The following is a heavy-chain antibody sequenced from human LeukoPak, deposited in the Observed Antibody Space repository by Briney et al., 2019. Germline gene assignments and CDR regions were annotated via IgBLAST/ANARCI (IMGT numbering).Heavy chain of an antibody. Sequence: GASVKVSCKASGYTFTSYDINWVRQATGQGLEWMGWMNPNSGNTGYAQKFQGRVTITRNTSISTAYMELSSLRSEDTAVYYCARGKGKRGLPAAYDAFDIWGQGTMVTVSS. CDR1: GYTFTSYD. V-gene: IGHV1-8*03. CDR3: ARGKGKRGLPAAYDAFDI. J-gene: IGHJ3*02. D-gene: IGHD2-21*01. CDR2: MNPNSGNT.